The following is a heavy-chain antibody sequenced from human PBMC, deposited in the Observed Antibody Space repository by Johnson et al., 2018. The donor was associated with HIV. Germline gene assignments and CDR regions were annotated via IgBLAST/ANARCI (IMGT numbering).Heavy chain of an antibody. CDR1: GFIFDDYG. V-gene: IGHV3-30*02. CDR2: IRVDGSNK. D-gene: IGHD6-13*01. Sequence: QVQLVESGGDVVRPGGSLRLSCAGSGFIFDDYGMRWVRQAPGKGLEWVAFIRVDGSNKFYADSVKGRFPLSRENSTNTLYLQMNSLKADDTAIYYCAKDEEGYSSAWSAGTAFDIWGQGTMVTVSS. CDR3: AKDEEGYSSAWSAGTAFDI. J-gene: IGHJ3*02.